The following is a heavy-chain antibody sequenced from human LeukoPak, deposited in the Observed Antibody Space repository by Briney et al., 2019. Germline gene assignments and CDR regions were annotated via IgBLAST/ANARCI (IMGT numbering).Heavy chain of an antibody. D-gene: IGHD3-10*02. CDR1: GGSISSSSYY. Sequence: PSETLSLTCNVSGGSISSSSYYWGWIRQPPGKGLEWIGSIYYSGSTYYNPSLKSRVTISVDTSKNQFSLKLSSVTAADTAVYYCARLFVRAHNWFDPWGQGTLVTVSS. J-gene: IGHJ5*02. V-gene: IGHV4-39*01. CDR3: ARLFVRAHNWFDP. CDR2: IYYSGST.